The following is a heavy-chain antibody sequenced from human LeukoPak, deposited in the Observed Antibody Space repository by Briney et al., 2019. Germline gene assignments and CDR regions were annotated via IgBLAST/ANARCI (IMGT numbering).Heavy chain of an antibody. Sequence: PGGSLRLSCAASGFTFSSYAMSWVRQAPGKGLEWVSGISWNSGSIGYADSVKGRFTISRDNAKNSLYLQMNSLRAEDTALYYCAKGAELVATIGVDYWGQGTLVTVSS. CDR1: GFTFSSYA. CDR3: AKGAELVATIGVDY. CDR2: ISWNSGSI. J-gene: IGHJ4*02. D-gene: IGHD5-12*01. V-gene: IGHV3-9*01.